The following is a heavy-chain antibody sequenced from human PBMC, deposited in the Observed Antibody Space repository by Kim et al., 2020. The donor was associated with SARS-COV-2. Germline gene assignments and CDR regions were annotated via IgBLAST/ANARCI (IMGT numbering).Heavy chain of an antibody. J-gene: IGHJ5*02. CDR3: ASQERRYSGWHGNWFDP. CDR2: IYYSGDT. Sequence: SETLSLTCTVSGGSISSSSYYCAWIRLPPGKGLGWIGSIYYSGDTYYNPSLKSRVTISRHTSTNQFSLKLNPVTAANAAVYYCASQERRYSGWHGNWFDPWGQGPLVTVSP. V-gene: IGHV4-39*01. D-gene: IGHD6-19*01. CDR1: GGSISSSSYY.